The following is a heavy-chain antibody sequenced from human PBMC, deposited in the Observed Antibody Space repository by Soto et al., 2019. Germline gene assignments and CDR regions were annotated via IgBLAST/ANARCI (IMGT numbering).Heavy chain of an antibody. CDR1: GYTFTGYY. D-gene: IGHD3-22*01. V-gene: IGHV1-2*02. Sequence: QVQLVQSGAEVKKPGASVKVSCKASGYTFTGYYMHWVRQAPGQGLEWMGWINPNSGGTNYAQKFQGRVTMTRDTSISTAYMELSRLRSDDTAVYYCAKVVYDSSGYYYRYFDYWGQGTLVTVSS. J-gene: IGHJ4*02. CDR2: INPNSGGT. CDR3: AKVVYDSSGYYYRYFDY.